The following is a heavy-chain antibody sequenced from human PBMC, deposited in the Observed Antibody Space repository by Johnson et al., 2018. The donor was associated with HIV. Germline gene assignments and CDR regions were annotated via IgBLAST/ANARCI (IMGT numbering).Heavy chain of an antibody. CDR2: ISWNGGST. D-gene: IGHD3-3*01. CDR1: GFAFDDYA. CDR3: ARGSGDDAFDI. J-gene: IGHJ3*02. V-gene: IGHV3-20*04. Sequence: VQLVESGGGLVRPGGSLRLSCAASGFAFDDYAMHWVRQAPGTGLEWVSLISWNGGSTGYAESVKGRFTISRDNAKNSLYLQMNSLRAEDTALYYCARGSGDDAFDIWGQGTMVTVSS.